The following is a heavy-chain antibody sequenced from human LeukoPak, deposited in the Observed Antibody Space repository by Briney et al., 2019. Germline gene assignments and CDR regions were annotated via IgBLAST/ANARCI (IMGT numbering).Heavy chain of an antibody. CDR1: GFTFSSYW. D-gene: IGHD3-3*01. J-gene: IGHJ5*02. CDR3: ARDGSRWSGYNNWFDP. Sequence: GGSLRLSCAASGFTFSSYWMNWVRQAPGKGLEWVSSISSSSSYIYYADSVKGRFTISRDNAKNSLYLQMNSLRAEDTAVYYCARDGSRWSGYNNWFDPWGQGTLVTVSS. V-gene: IGHV3-21*01. CDR2: ISSSSSYI.